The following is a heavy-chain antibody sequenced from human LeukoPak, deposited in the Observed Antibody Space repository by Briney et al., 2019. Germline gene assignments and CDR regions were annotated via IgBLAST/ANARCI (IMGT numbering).Heavy chain of an antibody. CDR2: MNPNSGNT. CDR3: ARSGITGTTAGDY. D-gene: IGHD1-20*01. Sequence: ASVKVSCKTSGYTFTSYDFNWVRQATGQGLEWMGWMNPNSGNTGYAQRFQGTVAITRNTSISTAYMELSSLRSEDTAVYYCARSGITGTTAGDYWGQGTLVTVSS. V-gene: IGHV1-8*03. J-gene: IGHJ4*02. CDR1: GYTFTSYD.